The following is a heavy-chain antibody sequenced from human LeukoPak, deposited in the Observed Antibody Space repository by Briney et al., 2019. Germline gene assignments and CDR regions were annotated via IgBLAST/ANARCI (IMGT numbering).Heavy chain of an antibody. CDR2: IYYSGST. D-gene: IGHD3-22*01. V-gene: IGHV4-59*01. Sequence: SETLSLTCTVSGGSISSYYWSWIRQPPGKGLEWIGYIYYSGSTNYNPSLKSRVTISVDTSKNQFSLKLSSVTAADTAVYYCAKEPYDSSLYYFDYWGQGTLVTVSS. CDR1: GGSISSYY. J-gene: IGHJ4*02. CDR3: AKEPYDSSLYYFDY.